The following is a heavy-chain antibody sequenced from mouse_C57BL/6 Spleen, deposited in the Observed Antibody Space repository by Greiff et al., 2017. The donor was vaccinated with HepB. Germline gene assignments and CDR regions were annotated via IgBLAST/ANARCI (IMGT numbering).Heavy chain of an antibody. CDR1: GFPFSDYG. V-gene: IGHV5-17*01. D-gene: IGHD1-1*01. Sequence: EVNLVESGGGLVKPGGSLKLSCAASGFPFSDYGMHWVRQAPEKGLEWVAYISSGSSTIYYADTVKGRFTISRDNAKNTLFLQMTSLRSEDTAMYYCARTYYGSSHWYFDVWGTGTTVTVSS. CDR2: ISSGSSTI. CDR3: ARTYYGSSHWYFDV. J-gene: IGHJ1*03.